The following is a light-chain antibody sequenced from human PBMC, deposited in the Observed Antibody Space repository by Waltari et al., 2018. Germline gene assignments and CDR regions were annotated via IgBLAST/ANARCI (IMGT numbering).Light chain of an antibody. CDR2: GIN. V-gene: IGLV1-40*01. Sequence: QPVLTLPPSVSRAPGQSVPFHCPVHWSHISGGNYINCYQPLPGKAPTLLIYGINTRPPGVPYRFFGSKSRTSASLAIPGRQPEDEADYYCQSYDTSLGVVFGGGTKLTVL. CDR1: WSHISGGNY. CDR3: QSYDTSLGVV. J-gene: IGLJ2*01.